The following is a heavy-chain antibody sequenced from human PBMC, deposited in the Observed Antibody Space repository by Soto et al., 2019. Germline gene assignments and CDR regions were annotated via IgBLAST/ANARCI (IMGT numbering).Heavy chain of an antibody. CDR2: VYSGGAT. V-gene: IGHV3-53*02. D-gene: IGHD3-10*01. J-gene: IGHJ4*02. CDR3: ARVPGRL. CDR1: GFSVSRNY. Sequence: QLVETGGGLIQPETSLTLSCAASGFSVSRNYMTWVRQAPGKGLEWVSFVYSGGATFYADSVKGRFIPSRDDSQNTMYLQMNNLRAEDTAVYYWARVPGRLWGRGTLVTVAS.